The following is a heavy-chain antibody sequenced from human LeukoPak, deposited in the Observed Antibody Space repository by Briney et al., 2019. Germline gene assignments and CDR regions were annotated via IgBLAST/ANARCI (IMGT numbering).Heavy chain of an antibody. V-gene: IGHV3-48*01. D-gene: IGHD3-3*01. Sequence: GGSLRLSCAASGFTFSSYSMNWVRQAPGKGLEWVSYISSSSSTIYYADSVKGRFTISRDNAKNSLHLQMNSLRAEDTAVYYCARFTSGYYNWFDPWGQGTLVTVSS. CDR2: ISSSSSTI. CDR3: ARFTSGYYNWFDP. CDR1: GFTFSSYS. J-gene: IGHJ5*02.